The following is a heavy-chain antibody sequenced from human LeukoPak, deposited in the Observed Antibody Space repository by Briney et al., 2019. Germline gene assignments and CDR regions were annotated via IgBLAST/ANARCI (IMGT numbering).Heavy chain of an antibody. CDR1: GGSFSGSY. V-gene: IGHV4-34*01. CDR2: INHSGST. Sequence: SESLSLTCAVYGGSFSGSYWSWIRQPPGKGPEWIGGINHSGSTTYNPSLKSRVTISVDTSKIQFSLKLSSVTAADTAVYYCARVDCSTTNCYAFFDYWGQGTLVTVSS. CDR3: ARVDCSTTNCYAFFDY. D-gene: IGHD2-2*01. J-gene: IGHJ4*02.